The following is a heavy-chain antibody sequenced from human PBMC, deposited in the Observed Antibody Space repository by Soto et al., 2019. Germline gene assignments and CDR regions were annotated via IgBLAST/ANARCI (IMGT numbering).Heavy chain of an antibody. D-gene: IGHD5-12*01. V-gene: IGHV4-4*07. J-gene: IGHJ4*02. CDR1: GGSINTFY. Sequence: SETLSLTCTVSGGSINTFYWSWVRQPAGKGLEWIGRIFSSGSASFNPSLESRVAMSVDTSKNHSSLNLSSVTAADMAVYYCAREGSYSAYNFAHGIQLWSFDFWGQGALVTVSS. CDR2: IFSSGSA. CDR3: AREGSYSAYNFAHGIQLWSFDF.